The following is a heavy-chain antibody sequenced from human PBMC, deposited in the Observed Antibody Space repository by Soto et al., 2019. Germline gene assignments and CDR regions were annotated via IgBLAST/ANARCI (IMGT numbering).Heavy chain of an antibody. D-gene: IGHD4-17*01. CDR2: MNPNSGNT. CDR3: ARGIKYGAYSRWFAP. J-gene: IGHJ5*02. Sequence: QVQLLQSGAEVKKPGASVKVSCKASGYTFTSYDINWVRQATGQGLEYLGWMNPNSGNTAYVQKFQGRVTMTWDTSITTAHMELSSLRSEDTAVYFCARGIKYGAYSRWFAPWGQGTLVTVSS. CDR1: GYTFTSYD. V-gene: IGHV1-8*01.